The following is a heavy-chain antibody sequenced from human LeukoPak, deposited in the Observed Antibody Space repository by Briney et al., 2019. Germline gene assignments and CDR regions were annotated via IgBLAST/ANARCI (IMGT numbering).Heavy chain of an antibody. D-gene: IGHD6-13*01. CDR3: ARGEGYSSSWYSDY. Sequence: SETLSLTYTVSGGSISSGSYYWSWIRQPAGKGLEWIGRIYTSGSTNYNPSLKSRVTIPVDTSKNQFSLKLSSVTAADTAVYYCARGEGYSSSWYSDYWGQGTLVTVSS. CDR2: IYTSGST. CDR1: GGSISSGSYY. J-gene: IGHJ4*02. V-gene: IGHV4-61*02.